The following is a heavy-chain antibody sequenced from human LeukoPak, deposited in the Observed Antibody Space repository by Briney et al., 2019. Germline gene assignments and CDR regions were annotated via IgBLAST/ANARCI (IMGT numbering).Heavy chain of an antibody. V-gene: IGHV3-48*04. Sequence: GGSLRLSCAASGFTFSSYSMNWVRQAPGKGLKWVSYISSSSSTIYYADSVKGRFTISRDNAKNSLYLQMNSLRAEDTAVYYCARDQSQYYYGSGSLTPFDYWGQGTLVTVSS. D-gene: IGHD3-10*01. J-gene: IGHJ4*02. CDR3: ARDQSQYYYGSGSLTPFDY. CDR2: ISSSSSTI. CDR1: GFTFSSYS.